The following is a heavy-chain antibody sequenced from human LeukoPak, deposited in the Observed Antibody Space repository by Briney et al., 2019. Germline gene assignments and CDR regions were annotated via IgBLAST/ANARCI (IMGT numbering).Heavy chain of an antibody. V-gene: IGHV4-34*01. D-gene: IGHD2-15*01. J-gene: IGHJ4*02. Sequence: AGGSLRLSCAASGFTFSSYAMSWIRQPPGKGLEWIGEMNNSGSTNYNPTLKSRVTISVDTSKNQFSLKLSSVTAADTAVYYCARGPAKDRGWDYWGQGTLVTVSS. CDR2: MNNSGST. CDR1: GFTFSSYA. CDR3: ARGPAKDRGWDY.